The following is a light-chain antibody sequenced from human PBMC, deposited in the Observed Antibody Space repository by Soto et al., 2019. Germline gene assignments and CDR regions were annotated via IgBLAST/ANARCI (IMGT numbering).Light chain of an antibody. CDR1: QSLFSD. Sequence: IAMTQSPGTLSLSPGDTATLSCSASQSLFSDLAWYQQKPGQAPRLLIFGASARPSGIPDRISGSGSGTEFTLTISSLRSEDFAVYFCQQDFNWPRTFGGGTKVDIK. CDR2: GAS. CDR3: QQDFNWPRT. J-gene: IGKJ4*02. V-gene: IGKV3-15*01.